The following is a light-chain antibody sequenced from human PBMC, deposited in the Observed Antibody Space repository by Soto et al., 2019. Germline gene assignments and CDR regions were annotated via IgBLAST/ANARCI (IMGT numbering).Light chain of an antibody. CDR1: QSFRNNY. CDR3: QQDGSSPLT. Sequence: LSPGERATVSCRASQSFRNNYLTWYQQKPGQAPRLLIYDASNRAAGIPDRFSGSGSGIDFTLTISRLEPEDFAVYYCQQDGSSPLTFGGGTKVDIK. J-gene: IGKJ4*01. CDR2: DAS. V-gene: IGKV3-20*01.